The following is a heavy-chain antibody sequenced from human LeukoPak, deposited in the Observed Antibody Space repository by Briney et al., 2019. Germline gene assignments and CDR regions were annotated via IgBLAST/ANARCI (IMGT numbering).Heavy chain of an antibody. CDR2: IYTSRSA. D-gene: IGHD6-25*01. V-gene: IGHV4-4*09. CDR1: GGSISIYY. CDR3: ARLGSATLFDI. Sequence: SETLSLTCTVSGGSISIYYWAWIRQPPGKGLEWIGYIYTSRSANYNPSLKSRLTMSIDTSKSQFSLNLTSVTAADTAVYYCARLGSATLFDIWGQGTMVTVSS. J-gene: IGHJ3*02.